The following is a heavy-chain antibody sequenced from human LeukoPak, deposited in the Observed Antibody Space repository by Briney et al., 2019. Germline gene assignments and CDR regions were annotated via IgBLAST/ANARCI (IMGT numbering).Heavy chain of an antibody. D-gene: IGHD4-17*01. V-gene: IGHV3-64D*06. CDR2: VSTDGDTT. CDR1: GFTFSRYV. CDR3: ARDLGDYVGYDAFDI. Sequence: GGSLRLSCSASGFTFSRYVMHWVRQAPGKGLEYVSTVSTDGDTTFHADSVKGRFTISRDNSRNTVFLQMSSLRAEDTAVYYCARDLGDYVGYDAFDIWGQGTRVTVSS. J-gene: IGHJ3*02.